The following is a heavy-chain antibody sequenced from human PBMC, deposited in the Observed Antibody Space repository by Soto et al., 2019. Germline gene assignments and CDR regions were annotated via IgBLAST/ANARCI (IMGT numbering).Heavy chain of an antibody. CDR3: ARGDRGAFDL. CDR2: IHSEGSST. Sequence: GGYLRLSCAPSGFTFSYYWMHWVRQAPGKGLMWVSRIHSEGSSTTYADFVKGRFIISRDNARNTVDLQMNSVRVEDTAVYYCARGDRGAFDLWGQGTVVTVSS. J-gene: IGHJ3*01. D-gene: IGHD1-26*01. V-gene: IGHV3-74*01. CDR1: GFTFSYYW.